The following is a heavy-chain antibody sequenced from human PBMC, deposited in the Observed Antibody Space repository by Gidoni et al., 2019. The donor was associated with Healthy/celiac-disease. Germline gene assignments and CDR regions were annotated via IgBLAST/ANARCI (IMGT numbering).Heavy chain of an antibody. J-gene: IGHJ4*02. CDR1: GFTFSSYI. CDR3: ARDRMYYFDY. CDR2: ISSSSSTI. V-gene: IGHV3-48*01. D-gene: IGHD2-15*01. Sequence: EVQLVESGGGLVQLGGSLRLSRADPGFTFSSYIMNWVRQAPGKGLRWVSYISSSSSTIYYADSVKGRFTISRDNDKNSLYLQMNSLRAEDTAVYYCARDRMYYFDYWGQGTLVTVSS.